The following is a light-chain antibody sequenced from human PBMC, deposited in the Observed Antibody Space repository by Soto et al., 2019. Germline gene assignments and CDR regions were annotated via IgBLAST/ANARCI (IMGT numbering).Light chain of an antibody. Sequence: EIVLTQSPATLSSSPGKRATLSCRASQSVGKFLAWYQQKPGQAPRLLLYDASNRATGIPARFSGSGSVTDFKPANTSLQPDGCAVSYCQQHGNCTPLFTFGPGTMVDIK. J-gene: IGKJ3*01. V-gene: IGKV3-11*01. CDR3: QQHGNCTPLFT. CDR1: QSVGKF. CDR2: DAS.